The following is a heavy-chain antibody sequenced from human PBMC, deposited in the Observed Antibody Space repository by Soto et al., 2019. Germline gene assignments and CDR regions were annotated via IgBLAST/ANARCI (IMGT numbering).Heavy chain of an antibody. D-gene: IGHD1-1*01. V-gene: IGHV3-23*01. CDR3: AKFVAIGHTGNDY. CDR2: ISGSGGST. J-gene: IGHJ4*02. Sequence: GGSLRLSCAASGFTFSSSAMSWVRQAPGKGLEWVSAISGSGGSTYYADSVKGRFTISRDNSKNTLYLQMNSLRAEDTAVYYCAKFVAIGHTGNDYWGQGTLVTVSS. CDR1: GFTFSSSA.